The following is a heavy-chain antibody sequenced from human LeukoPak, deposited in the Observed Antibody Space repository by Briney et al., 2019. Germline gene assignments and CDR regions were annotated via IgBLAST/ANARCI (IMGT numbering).Heavy chain of an antibody. CDR3: AKGRGDILTGYYLA. V-gene: IGHV3-23*01. D-gene: IGHD3-9*01. J-gene: IGHJ5*02. CDR2: ISGSGGST. CDR1: GFTFSSYA. Sequence: PGGSLRLSCAASGFTFSSYAMSWVRQAPGKGLEWVSAISGSGGSTYYADSVKGRFTISRDNSKNTLYLQMNSLRAEDTAVYYCAKGRGDILTGYYLAWGQGTLVTVSS.